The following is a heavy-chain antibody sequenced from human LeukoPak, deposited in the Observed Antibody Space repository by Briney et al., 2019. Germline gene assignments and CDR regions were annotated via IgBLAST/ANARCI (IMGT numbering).Heavy chain of an antibody. D-gene: IGHD7-27*01. V-gene: IGHV1-69*06. CDR2: IIPISGTE. Sequence: SVKVSCKASGGTLSTYAISWVRQAPGQGLEWMGGIIPISGTENHTQKFQGRVTITADKSTSTAYMELSSLRSEDTAVYFCARASNLLGAFDIWGQGTMVTVSS. CDR3: ARASNLLGAFDI. CDR1: GGTLSTYA. J-gene: IGHJ3*02.